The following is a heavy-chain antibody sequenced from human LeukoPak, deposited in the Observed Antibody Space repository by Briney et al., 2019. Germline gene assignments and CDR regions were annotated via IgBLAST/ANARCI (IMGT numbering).Heavy chain of an antibody. CDR1: GYTFTSYA. CDR3: ASPLYCSSTSCYGNWFDP. V-gene: IGHV1-3*01. CDR2: INAGNGNT. D-gene: IGHD2-2*01. J-gene: IGHJ5*02. Sequence: GASVKVSCKASGYTFTSYAMHWVRQAPGQRLEWMGWINAGNGNTKYSQKFQGRVTITRDTSASTAYMELSSLRSEDTAVYYCASPLYCSSTSCYGNWFDPWGQGTLVTVSS.